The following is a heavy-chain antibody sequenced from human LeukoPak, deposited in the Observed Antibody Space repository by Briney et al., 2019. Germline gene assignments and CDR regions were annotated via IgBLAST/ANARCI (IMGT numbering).Heavy chain of an antibody. CDR1: GGSFSGYY. V-gene: IGHV4-34*01. D-gene: IGHD3-9*01. Sequence: PSETLSLTCAVYGGSFSGYYWSWIRQPPGKGLEWIGEINHSGSTNYNPSLKGRVTISVDTSKNQFSLKLSSVTAADTAVYYCARRGSRLRYFDWLLPFDPWGQGTLVTVSS. CDR2: INHSGST. CDR3: ARRGSRLRYFDWLLPFDP. J-gene: IGHJ5*02.